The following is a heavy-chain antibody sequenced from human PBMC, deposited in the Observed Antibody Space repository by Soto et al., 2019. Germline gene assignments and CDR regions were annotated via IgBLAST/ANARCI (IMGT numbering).Heavy chain of an antibody. CDR2: VYTSGNT. CDR1: GDSFSGYY. CDR3: AREAAETVGDGYWCDP. D-gene: IGHD6-13*01. V-gene: IGHV4-4*07. Sequence: QVQLQESGPGLVKPSDTLSLTCTVSGDSFSGYYWSWIRQTAGKGLEWIGRVYTSGNTDYNPSLTSRVTLSVDTPKTQISQRLRCVNAADTAVYSCAREAAETVGDGYWCDPWGQGTLVTVSS. J-gene: IGHJ5*02.